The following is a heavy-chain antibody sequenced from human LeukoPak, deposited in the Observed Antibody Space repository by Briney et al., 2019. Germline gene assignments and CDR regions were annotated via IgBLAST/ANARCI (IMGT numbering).Heavy chain of an antibody. D-gene: IGHD4-17*01. J-gene: IGHJ5*02. Sequence: GGSLRLSCAASGFTFSSYSMNWVRQAPGKGLEWVSYISSSSSTIYYADSVKGRFTISRDNAKNSLYLQMNSLRAEDTAVYYCARDRSLVDGDYGVWFDAWGQGSLVTVSS. V-gene: IGHV3-48*04. CDR1: GFTFSSYS. CDR3: ARDRSLVDGDYGVWFDA. CDR2: ISSSSSTI.